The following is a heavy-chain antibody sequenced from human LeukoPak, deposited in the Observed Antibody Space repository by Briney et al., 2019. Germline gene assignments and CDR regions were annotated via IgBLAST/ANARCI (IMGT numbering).Heavy chain of an antibody. V-gene: IGHV3-23*01. D-gene: IGHD3-10*01. CDR2: ISGSGGST. J-gene: IGHJ4*02. CDR1: GFTFSSYA. Sequence: PGGSLRLSCAASGFTFSSYAMSWVRQAPGKGLEWVSAISGSGGSTYYADSVKGRFTISRDNSKNTLYLQMNSLRAEDTAVYYCAKGRLWFGELLYFDYWGQGTLVTVSS. CDR3: AKGRLWFGELLYFDY.